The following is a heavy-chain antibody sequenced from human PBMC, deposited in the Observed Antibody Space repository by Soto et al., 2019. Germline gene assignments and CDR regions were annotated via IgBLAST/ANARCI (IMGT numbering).Heavy chain of an antibody. D-gene: IGHD6-13*01. CDR3: ATHRIAAAGNDYYYGMDV. CDR2: IDPSDSYT. Sequence: GESLKISCKGSGYSFTSYWISWVRQMPGKGLEWMGRIDPSDSYTNYSPSFQGHVTISADKSVSTAYLQWSSLKASDTAMYYCATHRIAAAGNDYYYGMDVWGQGTTVTVSS. J-gene: IGHJ6*02. V-gene: IGHV5-10-1*01. CDR1: GYSFTSYW.